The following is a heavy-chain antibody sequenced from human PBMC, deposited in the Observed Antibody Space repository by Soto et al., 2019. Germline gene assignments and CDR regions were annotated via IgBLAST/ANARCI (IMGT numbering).Heavy chain of an antibody. D-gene: IGHD3-10*01. V-gene: IGHV4-31*03. J-gene: IGHJ6*02. CDR1: GASISIGGYF. Sequence: SETLSLTCTVSGASISIGGYFWSWIRQHPGKCLEWIGHIYYNGSTYYNPSLKSRLTISVDTSKNEFSLRLTSVTAADTAVYFCATDEYFGSEIDFYYYAMDVWGQGTTVTVYS. CDR2: IYYNGST. CDR3: ATDEYFGSEIDFYYYAMDV.